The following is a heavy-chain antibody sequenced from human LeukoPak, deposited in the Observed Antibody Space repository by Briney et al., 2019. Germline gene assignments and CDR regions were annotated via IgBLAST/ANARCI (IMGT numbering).Heavy chain of an antibody. CDR1: GLPIGDFA. J-gene: IGHJ3*01. CDR2: ISGDGVGT. V-gene: IGHV3-43*02. D-gene: IGHD3-22*01. Sequence: HPGGSLRLSCVASGLPIGDFAMHWVRQAPGQGLEWVSLISGDGVGTFFTDSVKGRFSISRDNSKNSLFLEMSSLRTEDTAMYYCARPNITSYYDSRGYDAFDVWGQGTMVTVSS. CDR3: ARPNITSYYDSRGYDAFDV.